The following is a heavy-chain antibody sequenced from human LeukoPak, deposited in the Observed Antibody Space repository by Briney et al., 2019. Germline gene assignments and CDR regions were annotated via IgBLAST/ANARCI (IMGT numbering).Heavy chain of an antibody. V-gene: IGHV1-69*05. CDR2: IIPIFGTA. J-gene: IGHJ4*02. D-gene: IGHD5-18*01. Sequence: SVKVTCKASGGTFSSYAISWVRQAPGQGLEWMGGIIPIFGTANYAQKFQGRVTITTDESTSTAYMELSSLRSEDTAVYYCAGGVDTAMDFDYWGQGTLVTVSS. CDR3: AGGVDTAMDFDY. CDR1: GGTFSSYA.